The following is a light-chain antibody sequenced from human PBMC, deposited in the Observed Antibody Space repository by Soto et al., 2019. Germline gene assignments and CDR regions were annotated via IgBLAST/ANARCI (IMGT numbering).Light chain of an antibody. CDR2: EVI. J-gene: IGLJ2*01. Sequence: QSVLTQPPSASGSPGQSVTISCTGTSSDVGGYNYVSWYQQHPGKAPKLMIYEVIKRPSGVPDRFSGSKSGNTASLTVSGLQAEDEADYYCSSYAVSNNLLFGGGTQLTVL. CDR1: SSDVGGYNY. V-gene: IGLV2-8*01. CDR3: SSYAVSNNLL.